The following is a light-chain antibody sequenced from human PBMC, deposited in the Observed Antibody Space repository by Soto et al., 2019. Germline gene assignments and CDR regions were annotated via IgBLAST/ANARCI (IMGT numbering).Light chain of an antibody. V-gene: IGKV3-20*01. CDR2: DAS. Sequence: DIVFTQSPGTLSLSPGERVTLSCRASQSVSSAFLAWYQQKPGQAPRLLIYDASSRATGIPDRFSGGGSGTDFTLTISRLEPEDFAVYYCQQYGRSPGLFTFGPGTKVDIK. CDR3: QQYGRSPGLFT. J-gene: IGKJ3*01. CDR1: QSVSSAF.